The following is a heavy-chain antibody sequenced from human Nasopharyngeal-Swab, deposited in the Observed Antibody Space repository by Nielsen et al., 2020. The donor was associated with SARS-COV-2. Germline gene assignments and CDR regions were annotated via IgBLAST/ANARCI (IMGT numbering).Heavy chain of an antibody. Sequence: SETLSLTCAVYGGSFSGYYWSWIRQPPGKGLEWIGEINNSGSTNYNPSLKSRVTASVDTSKNQFSLKLSSVTAADTAVYYCARGPRSKDRFYYGSGSYWESMDVWGQGTTVTVSS. J-gene: IGHJ6*02. V-gene: IGHV4-34*01. CDR2: INNSGST. CDR3: ARGPRSKDRFYYGSGSYWESMDV. D-gene: IGHD3-10*01. CDR1: GGSFSGYY.